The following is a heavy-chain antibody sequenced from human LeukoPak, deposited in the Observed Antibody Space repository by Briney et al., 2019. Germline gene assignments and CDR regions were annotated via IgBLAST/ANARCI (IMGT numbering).Heavy chain of an antibody. CDR3: AKGLQRTPYYYYGMDV. Sequence: QSGGSLRLSCAASGFTFSDYAMSWVRQAPGKGLEWVSAVTYSGAPTYYADSVKGRFTISRDTPKNTLYLQMNSLRVEDTAVYYCAKGLQRTPYYYYGMDVWGQGTTVTVSS. J-gene: IGHJ6*02. CDR1: GFTFSDYA. V-gene: IGHV3-23*01. D-gene: IGHD2-2*01. CDR2: VTYSGAPT.